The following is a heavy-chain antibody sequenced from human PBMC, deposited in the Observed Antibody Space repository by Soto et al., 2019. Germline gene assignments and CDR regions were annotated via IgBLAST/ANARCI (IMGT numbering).Heavy chain of an antibody. V-gene: IGHV6-1*01. J-gene: IGHJ3*01. CDR1: GDSVSGDSVT. D-gene: IGHD6-25*01. CDR3: ARQRSRAFGL. CDR2: TYYRSKWYN. Sequence: KQSQTLSLTCAISGDSVSGDSVTWNWIRQSPSRGLEWLGRTYYRSKWYNDYAVSLTSRMTINTDTSKNQFSLQLNSVTPEDTAVYYCARQRSRAFGLWGQGTMVTVSS.